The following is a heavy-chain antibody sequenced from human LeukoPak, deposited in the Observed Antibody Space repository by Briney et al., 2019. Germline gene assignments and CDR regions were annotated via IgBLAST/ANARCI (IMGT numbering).Heavy chain of an antibody. J-gene: IGHJ4*02. CDR1: GGSISSYY. Sequence: SETLSLTCTVSGGSISSYYWSWVRQPPGKGREWVGYIYYSGSTNYNPSLKSRVTISVDTSKNQFSLKLSSVTAADTAVYYCARLLGYNSKTPYYFDYWGQGTLVTVSS. V-gene: IGHV4-59*01. D-gene: IGHD5-24*01. CDR2: IYYSGST. CDR3: ARLLGYNSKTPYYFDY.